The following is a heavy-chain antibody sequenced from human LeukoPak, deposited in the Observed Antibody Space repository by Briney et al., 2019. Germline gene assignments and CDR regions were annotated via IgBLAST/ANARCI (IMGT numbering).Heavy chain of an antibody. Sequence: PGGSLSLSCAASGFSVSSNYKSWGRNAPGEGQGLVSVVYSGGSTYYADSVKGRFTISRDNSKNTLYLQMNSLRAEDTAVYYCAKEWYSSSWKAAYYFDYWGQGTLVTVSS. CDR2: VYSGGST. CDR3: AKEWYSSSWKAAYYFDY. V-gene: IGHV3-53*01. CDR1: GFSVSSNY. D-gene: IGHD6-13*01. J-gene: IGHJ4*02.